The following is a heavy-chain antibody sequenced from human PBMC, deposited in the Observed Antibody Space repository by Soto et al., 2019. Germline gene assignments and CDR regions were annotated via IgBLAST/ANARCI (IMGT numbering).Heavy chain of an antibody. V-gene: IGHV1-3*01. Sequence: ASVKVSCKASGYSFTNSAIHWLRQAPGQRLEWMGWINAGSGSAKYSQKFQGRVTITRDTSASTAYMELSSLKSEDTAVYYCVHSSGYYSFDYWGQGTLVTVSS. CDR3: VHSSGYYSFDY. D-gene: IGHD3-22*01. J-gene: IGHJ4*02. CDR1: GYSFTNSA. CDR2: INAGSGSA.